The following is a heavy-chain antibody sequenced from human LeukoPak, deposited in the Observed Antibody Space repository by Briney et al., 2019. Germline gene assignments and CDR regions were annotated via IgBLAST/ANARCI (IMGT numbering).Heavy chain of an antibody. Sequence: GGSLRLSCAASGFTFSSYWMSWVRQAPGKGLEWVANIKQDGSEKYYVDSVKGRFTISRDSAKNSLYLQMNSLRAEDTAVYYCARGSGSYLRGFDYWGQGTLVTVSS. CDR2: IKQDGSEK. V-gene: IGHV3-7*04. J-gene: IGHJ4*02. D-gene: IGHD3-10*01. CDR1: GFTFSSYW. CDR3: ARGSGSYLRGFDY.